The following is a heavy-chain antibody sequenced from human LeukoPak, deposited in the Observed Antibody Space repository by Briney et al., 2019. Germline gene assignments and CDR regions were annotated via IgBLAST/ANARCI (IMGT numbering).Heavy chain of an antibody. D-gene: IGHD5-12*01. CDR3: ARGGATIADY. V-gene: IGHV4-30-2*01. CDR1: GGSISSGGYS. J-gene: IGHJ4*02. CDR2: IYHSGST. Sequence: PSETLSLTCTVSGGSISSGGYSWSWIRQPPGKGLEWIGYIYHSGSTYYNPSLKSRVTISVDRSKNQFSLKLSSVTAADTAVYYCARGGATIADYWGQGTLVTVSS.